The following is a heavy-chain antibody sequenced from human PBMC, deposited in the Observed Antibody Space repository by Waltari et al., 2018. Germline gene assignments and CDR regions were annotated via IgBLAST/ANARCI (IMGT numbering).Heavy chain of an antibody. J-gene: IGHJ4*02. CDR1: GFPFVNNW. Sequence: EVQLVESGGGLVQSGGSLRPSWSAYGFPFVNNWMTWVRQAPGKGLEWVANINQDGSEKYSVESVKGRFTISRDNAKNSLYLQLNSLRADDTAVYYCTRGGDDSSWYWRNWGQGTLVTVSS. CDR3: TRGGDDSSWYWRN. D-gene: IGHD6-13*01. CDR2: INQDGSEK. V-gene: IGHV3-7*01.